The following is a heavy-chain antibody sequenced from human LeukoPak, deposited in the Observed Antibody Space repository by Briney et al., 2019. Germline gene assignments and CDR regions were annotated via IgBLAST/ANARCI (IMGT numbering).Heavy chain of an antibody. V-gene: IGHV3-74*01. Sequence: GGSLRLSCAASGFTFSSYWMHWVRRAPGKGLVWVSRISSDGSSTSYADSVKGRFTISRDNAKNTLHLQMNRLRAEDTAVYYCARVSVCSSTSCYSVFDYLGQGTLVTVSS. CDR2: ISSDGSST. CDR3: ARVSVCSSTSCYSVFDY. CDR1: GFTFSSYW. J-gene: IGHJ4*02. D-gene: IGHD2-2*01.